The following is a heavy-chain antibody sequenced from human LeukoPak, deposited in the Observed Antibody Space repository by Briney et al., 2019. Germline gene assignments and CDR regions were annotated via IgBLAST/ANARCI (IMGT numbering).Heavy chain of an antibody. J-gene: IGHJ4*02. D-gene: IGHD1-26*01. CDR1: GGTFSSYA. V-gene: IGHV1-69*04. CDR3: ARDPVVGATTGFLDY. Sequence: GASVKVSCKASGGTFSSYAISWVRQAPGQGLEWMGRIIPILGIANYAQKFQGRVTITADKSTSTACMELSSLRSEDTAVYYCARDPVVGATTGFLDYWGQGTLVTVSS. CDR2: IIPILGIA.